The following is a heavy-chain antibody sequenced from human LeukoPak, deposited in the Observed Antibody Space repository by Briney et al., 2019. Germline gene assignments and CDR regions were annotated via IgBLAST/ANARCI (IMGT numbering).Heavy chain of an antibody. CDR3: AKFIAAPFYFDY. CDR2: ISSSSSYI. J-gene: IGHJ4*02. CDR1: GFTFSSYS. V-gene: IGHV3-21*01. Sequence: GGSMRPSCAASGFTFSSYSMNWVRQAPGKGLEWVSSISSSSSYIYYADSVKGRFTISRDNAKNSLYLQMNSLRADDTAVYYCAKFIAAPFYFDYWGQGTLVTVSS. D-gene: IGHD6-13*01.